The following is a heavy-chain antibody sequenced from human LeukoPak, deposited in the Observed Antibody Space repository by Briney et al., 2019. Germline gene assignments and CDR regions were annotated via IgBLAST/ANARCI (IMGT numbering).Heavy chain of an antibody. J-gene: IGHJ4*02. CDR3: ARGREVRFLEWLSTSYYFDY. CDR2: MNSNSGNT. CDR1: GYTFTSYD. D-gene: IGHD3-3*01. V-gene: IGHV1-8*01. Sequence: ASVKVSCKASGYTFTSYDINWVRQATGQGLEWMGWMNSNSGNTGYAQKFQGRVTMTRNTSISTAYMELSSLRSEDTAVYYCARGREVRFLEWLSTSYYFDYWGQGTLVTVSS.